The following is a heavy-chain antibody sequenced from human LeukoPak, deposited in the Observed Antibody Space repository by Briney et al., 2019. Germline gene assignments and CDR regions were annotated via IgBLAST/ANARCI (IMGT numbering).Heavy chain of an antibody. CDR2: ISYDGSNK. D-gene: IGHD3-9*01. CDR1: GFTFSSYA. J-gene: IGHJ4*02. V-gene: IGHV3-30*04. Sequence: GGSLRLSCAASGFTFSSYAMHWVRQAPGKGLEWVAVISYDGSNKYYADSVKGRFTFSRDNSKNTLYLQMNSLRAEDTAVYYCVAYYDILTGYKYWGQGTLVTVSS. CDR3: VAYYDILTGYKY.